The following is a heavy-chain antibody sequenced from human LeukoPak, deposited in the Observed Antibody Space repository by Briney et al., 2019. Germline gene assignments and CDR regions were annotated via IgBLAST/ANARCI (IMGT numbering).Heavy chain of an antibody. J-gene: IGHJ3*02. CDR1: GGSISSYY. V-gene: IGHV4-4*07. CDR3: ARDRDYYDSSGYYYFSAFDI. D-gene: IGHD3-22*01. Sequence: SETLSLTCTVSGGSISSYYWSWLRQPAGKGLEWIGRIYTSGSTNYNPSLKSRVTMSVDTSKNQFSLKLSSVTAADTAVYYCARDRDYYDSSGYYYFSAFDIWGQGTMVTVSS. CDR2: IYTSGST.